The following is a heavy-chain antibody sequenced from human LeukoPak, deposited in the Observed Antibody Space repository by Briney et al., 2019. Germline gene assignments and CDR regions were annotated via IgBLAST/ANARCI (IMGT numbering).Heavy chain of an antibody. J-gene: IGHJ4*02. D-gene: IGHD3-22*01. V-gene: IGHV3-23*01. CDR2: LSGSGSTT. Sequence: GGSLRLSCAASGFAFSTYGMSWVRQAPGKGLEWVSALSGSGSTTYYADSVKGRFTISRDNSRNTLYLQMNSLRAEDTAVYYCAKDEYYYDSSGYYYDIPYFDYWGQGTLVTVSS. CDR1: GFAFSTYG. CDR3: AKDEYYYDSSGYYYDIPYFDY.